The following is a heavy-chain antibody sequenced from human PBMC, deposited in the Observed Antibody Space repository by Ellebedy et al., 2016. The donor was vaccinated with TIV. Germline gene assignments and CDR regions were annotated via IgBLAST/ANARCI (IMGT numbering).Heavy chain of an antibody. Sequence: SETLSLXXAVYGGSFSGYYWTWIRQPPGKGLEWIGEIYHSGSTNYNPSLKSRLTISVDTSKNQFSLRLSSVTAADTAVYYCARHCRSTTCYGAFDIWGQGTMVTVSS. D-gene: IGHD2-2*01. J-gene: IGHJ3*02. CDR2: IYHSGST. CDR1: GGSFSGYY. CDR3: ARHCRSTTCYGAFDI. V-gene: IGHV4-34*01.